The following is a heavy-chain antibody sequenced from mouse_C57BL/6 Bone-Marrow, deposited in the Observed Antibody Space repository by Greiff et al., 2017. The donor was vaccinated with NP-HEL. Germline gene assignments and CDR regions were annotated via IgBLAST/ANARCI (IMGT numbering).Heavy chain of an antibody. CDR3: ARPLLRSVGGFAY. CDR2: SRNKANDYTT. J-gene: IGHJ3*01. Sequence: EVKLVESGGGLVQSGRSLRLSCATSGFTFSDFYMEWVRQAPGKGLEWIAASRNKANDYTTEYSASVKGRFIVSRDTSQSILYLQMNALRAEDTAIYYCARPLLRSVGGFAYWGQGTLVTVSA. V-gene: IGHV7-1*01. CDR1: GFTFSDFY. D-gene: IGHD1-1*01.